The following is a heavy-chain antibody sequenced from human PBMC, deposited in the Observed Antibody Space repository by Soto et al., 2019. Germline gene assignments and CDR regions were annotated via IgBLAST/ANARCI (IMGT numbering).Heavy chain of an antibody. J-gene: IGHJ3*02. CDR2: IYYSGST. CDR1: GGFISSGDYY. V-gene: IGHV4-30-4*01. CDR3: ARKGWPDVFDI. Sequence: QVQLQESGPGLVKPSQTLSLTCTVSGGFISSGDYYWSWIRQPPGKGLEWIGYIYYSGSTYYKSSLKSRVIISIDTSKNQFSLKLSSVTAADTAVYYCARKGWPDVFDIWGQGAMVTVSS.